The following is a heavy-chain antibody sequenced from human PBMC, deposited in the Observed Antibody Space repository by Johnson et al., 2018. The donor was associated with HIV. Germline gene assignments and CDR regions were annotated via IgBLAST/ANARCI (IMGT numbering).Heavy chain of an antibody. CDR3: ARLGFYNWNGGGALDI. Sequence: VQLVESGGGLVQPGGSLRLSCVGSSNYKSWVRQAPGKGLEWVSVIYSGGSTYYADSVKGRFPISRDTSKNMLYLQMNSLRAEDTAVYYCARLGFYNWNGGGALDIWGQGTMVTVSS. CDR2: IYSGGST. J-gene: IGHJ3*02. CDR1: SNY. D-gene: IGHD1-20*01. V-gene: IGHV3-66*04.